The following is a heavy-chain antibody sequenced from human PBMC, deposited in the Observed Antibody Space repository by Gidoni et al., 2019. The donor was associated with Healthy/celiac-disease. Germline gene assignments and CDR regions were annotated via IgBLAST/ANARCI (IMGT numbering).Heavy chain of an antibody. Sequence: EVQLVESGGGLVKPGGSLRLSCAASGFPFSRYSMNWVRQAPGKGLEWVSSISSSSSYIYYADSVKGRFTISRDNAKNSLYLQMNSLRAEDTAVYYCARDKSGSQLRGAFDIWGQGTMVTVSS. D-gene: IGHD1-26*01. V-gene: IGHV3-21*01. CDR3: ARDKSGSQLRGAFDI. CDR2: ISSSSSYI. CDR1: GFPFSRYS. J-gene: IGHJ3*02.